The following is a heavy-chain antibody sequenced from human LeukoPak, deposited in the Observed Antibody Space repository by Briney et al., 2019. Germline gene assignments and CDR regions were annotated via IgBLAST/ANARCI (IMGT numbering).Heavy chain of an antibody. Sequence: GGSLRLSCAASGFTFSSYGMSWVRQAPGKGLEWVSAISGSGDSTYYADSVKGRFTISRDNSKNTLYLQMNSLRAEDTAVYYCARDLMGIAYRGAVYYWGQGTLVTVSS. CDR1: GFTFSSYG. D-gene: IGHD6-13*01. CDR2: ISGSGDST. J-gene: IGHJ4*02. CDR3: ARDLMGIAYRGAVYY. V-gene: IGHV3-23*01.